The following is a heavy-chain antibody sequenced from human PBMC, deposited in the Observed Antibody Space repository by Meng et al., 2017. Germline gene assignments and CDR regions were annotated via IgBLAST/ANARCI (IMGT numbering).Heavy chain of an antibody. CDR1: GGSFSGYY. D-gene: IGHD2/OR15-2a*01. Sequence: VRLKQWGEGLWKPLRTLSLTCAVYGGSFSGYYWSWIRQPPGKGLEWIGEINHSGSTNYNPSLKSRVTISVDTSKNQFSLKLSSVTAADTAVYYCARVGSFLRDYWGQGTLVTVSS. J-gene: IGHJ4*02. CDR2: INHSGST. CDR3: ARVGSFLRDY. V-gene: IGHV4-34*01.